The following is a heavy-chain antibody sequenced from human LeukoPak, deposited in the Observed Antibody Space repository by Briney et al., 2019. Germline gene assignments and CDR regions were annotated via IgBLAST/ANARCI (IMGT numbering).Heavy chain of an antibody. V-gene: IGHV4-59*01. D-gene: IGHD3-22*01. Sequence: SETLSLTCTVSGGSISSYYWNWIRQPPGKGLEWLGYIYYSGRTNYNPSLKSRVTISVDTSKNQFSLKLSSVTAADTAVYYCARVYYDGSGYNFDYWGQGTLVTVSS. CDR3: ARVYYDGSGYNFDY. J-gene: IGHJ4*02. CDR2: IYYSGRT. CDR1: GGSISSYY.